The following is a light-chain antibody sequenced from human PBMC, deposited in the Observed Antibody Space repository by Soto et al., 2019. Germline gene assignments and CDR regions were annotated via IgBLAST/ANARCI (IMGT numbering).Light chain of an antibody. CDR1: SSDVGANNY. J-gene: IGLJ2*01. Sequence: QSALTQPASVSGSPGQPITISCTGTSSDVGANNYVSWYQHHPGKAPKLLIYVVSNRPSGVSSRFSGSKSGNTASLTISGLQAEDEADYYCSSYINSITFVVFGGGTKLTVL. CDR2: VVS. V-gene: IGLV2-14*01. CDR3: SSYINSITFVV.